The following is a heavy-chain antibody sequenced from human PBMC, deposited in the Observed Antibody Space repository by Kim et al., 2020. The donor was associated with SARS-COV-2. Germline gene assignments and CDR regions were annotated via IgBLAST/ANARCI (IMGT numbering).Heavy chain of an antibody. D-gene: IGHD2-8*02. CDR2: IKQDGSVK. Sequence: GGSLRLSCAASGFTFSTYWMTWVRQAPGKGLEWVANIKQDGSVKYYVDSVKGRFTISRDNSKRSLYLEMNSLRADDTAMYYYTGGGYNGYWGQGTLVTVSS. J-gene: IGHJ4*02. V-gene: IGHV3-7*01. CDR3: TGGGYNGY. CDR1: GFTFSTYW.